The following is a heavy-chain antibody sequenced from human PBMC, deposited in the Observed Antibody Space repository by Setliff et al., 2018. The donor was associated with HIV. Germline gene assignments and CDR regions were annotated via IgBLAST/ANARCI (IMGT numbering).Heavy chain of an antibody. CDR1: GGSISSHC. CDR3: EAATVGETGYYGIDV. D-gene: IGHD1-26*01. Sequence: SETLSLTCTVSGGSISSHCWSWIRQSPGKALEWIGYIYASGSIIYNPSLKSRVTMSVDTSQNQVSLKLNSVTAADTAVYYCEAATVGETGYYGIDVWGPGTTVTVSS. V-gene: IGHV4-59*11. CDR2: IYASGSI. J-gene: IGHJ6*02.